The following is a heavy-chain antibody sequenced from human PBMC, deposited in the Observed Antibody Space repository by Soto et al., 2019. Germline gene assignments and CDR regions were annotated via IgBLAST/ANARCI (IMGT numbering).Heavy chain of an antibody. D-gene: IGHD6-13*01. CDR2: INHSGST. Sequence: SETLSLTCAVYGGSFSGYYWIWIRQPPGKGLEWIGEINHSGSTNYSPSLKSRVTISVDTSKNQFSLKLSSVTAADTAVYYCARGFSSSSAFYYYYYMEVWGKGTTVTVSS. CDR1: GGSFSGYY. V-gene: IGHV4-34*01. CDR3: ARGFSSSSAFYYYYYMEV. J-gene: IGHJ6*03.